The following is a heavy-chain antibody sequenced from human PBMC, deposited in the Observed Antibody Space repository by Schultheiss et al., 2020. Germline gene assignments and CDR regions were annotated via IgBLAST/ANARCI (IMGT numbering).Heavy chain of an antibody. CDR1: GGSISSYY. D-gene: IGHD1-26*01. Sequence: SQTLSLTCTVSGGSISSYYWSWIRQPPGKGLEWIGYIYYSGSTNYNPSLKSRVTISVDTSKNQFSLKLSSVTAADTAVYYCARDRLVVGANYYYYGMDVWGQGTTVTVSS. CDR2: IYYSGST. CDR3: ARDRLVVGANYYYYGMDV. J-gene: IGHJ6*02. V-gene: IGHV4-59*01.